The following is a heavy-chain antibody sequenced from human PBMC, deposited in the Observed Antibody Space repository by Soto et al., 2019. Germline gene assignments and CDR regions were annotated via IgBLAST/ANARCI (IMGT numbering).Heavy chain of an antibody. CDR2: IFYSGST. D-gene: IGHD6-19*01. CDR3: ARVGSSGWAPDY. CDR1: DGCIGGHY. Sequence: QVQLQESGPGLVKPSETLSLTCTASDGCIGGHYWTWIRQPPGKGLEWIGYIFYSGSTNYNPSLKNRVTILVDTSKKQFSLRLSSVTAADTAVYYCARVGSSGWAPDYWGPGTLVTVSS. J-gene: IGHJ4*02. V-gene: IGHV4-59*11.